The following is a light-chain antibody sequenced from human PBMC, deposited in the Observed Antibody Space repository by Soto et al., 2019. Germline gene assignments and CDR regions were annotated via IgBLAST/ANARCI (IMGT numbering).Light chain of an antibody. Sequence: EIVLTQSPRTLSLSPGESATLSCTASQSVRSNSLAWYQQKPGQAPRLLMCGASGRATGTPPRFSGRGSGTDFTLTISRLEPEDFAVYYCQQYGTSPLTCGGGTKVDI. CDR3: QQYGTSPLT. J-gene: IGKJ4*01. CDR2: GAS. CDR1: QSVRSNS. V-gene: IGKV3-20*01.